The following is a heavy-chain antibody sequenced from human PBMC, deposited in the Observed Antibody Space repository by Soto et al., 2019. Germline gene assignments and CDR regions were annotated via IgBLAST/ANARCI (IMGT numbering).Heavy chain of an antibody. D-gene: IGHD2-8*01. V-gene: IGHV1-69*01. CDR2: IIPICGTA. CDR3: ARVKLMVYAIGPYGWFDP. Sequence: QVQLVQSGAEVKKPGSSVKVSCKASGGTFSSYAISWVRQAPGQGLEWMGGIIPICGTANYAQKFQGRVTITADESTSTAYMELRSLRSEDTAVYYCARVKLMVYAIGPYGWFDPWGQGTLVTVSS. J-gene: IGHJ5*02. CDR1: GGTFSSYA.